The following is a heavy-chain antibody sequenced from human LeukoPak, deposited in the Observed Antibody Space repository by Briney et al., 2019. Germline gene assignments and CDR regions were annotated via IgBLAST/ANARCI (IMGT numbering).Heavy chain of an antibody. Sequence: SETLSLTCAVYGGSFSGYYWSWIRQPPGKGLEWIGEINHSGSTNYNPSLKSRVTISVDTSKNQFSLKLSSVTAADTAVYYCARGVRSSWYYYYYYIDVWGKGTTVTVSS. CDR3: ARGVRSSWYYYYYYIDV. CDR2: INHSGST. CDR1: GGSFSGYY. J-gene: IGHJ6*03. D-gene: IGHD6-13*01. V-gene: IGHV4-34*01.